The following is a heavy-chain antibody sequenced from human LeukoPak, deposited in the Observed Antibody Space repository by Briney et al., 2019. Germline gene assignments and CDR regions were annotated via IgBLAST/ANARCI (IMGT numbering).Heavy chain of an antibody. CDR2: IRGSGTRT. V-gene: IGHV3-23*01. CDR3: AKDPLVRGLTYDY. Sequence: GGSLRLSCAASRFTFNNYAMSWVRQAPGKGLEWVSGIRGSGTRTFYADSVKGRFSISRDNSKNTLYLQMNSLRAEDTAVYYCAKDPLVRGLTYDYWGQGTPVTVSA. J-gene: IGHJ4*02. D-gene: IGHD3-10*01. CDR1: RFTFNNYA.